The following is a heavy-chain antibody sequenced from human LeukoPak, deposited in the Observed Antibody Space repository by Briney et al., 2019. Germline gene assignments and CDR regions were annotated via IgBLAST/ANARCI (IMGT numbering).Heavy chain of an antibody. V-gene: IGHV1-8*03. CDR3: AREGLLWFGELPIEGYYYYYMDV. J-gene: IGHJ6*03. D-gene: IGHD3-10*01. CDR2: MNPNSGNT. CDR1: GYTFTSYD. Sequence: ASVKVSCKASGYTFTSYDINWVRQATGQGLEWMGWMNPNSGNTGYAQKFQGRVTITRNTSISTAYMELSSLRSEDTAVYYCAREGLLWFGELPIEGYYYYYMDVWGKGTTVTISS.